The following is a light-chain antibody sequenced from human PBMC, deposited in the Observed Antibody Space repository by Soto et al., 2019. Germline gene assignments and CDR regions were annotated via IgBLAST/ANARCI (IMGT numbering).Light chain of an antibody. CDR2: DVS. Sequence: EIVMTQSPATLSVSPGERATLSCRAGQGFTTNFSWYQQKSGQSPRLLIYDVSIRATGVPARFSATGSGTDFTLTISRLEPEDFAVYYCQQYGSSSLTFGGGTKVDIK. V-gene: IGKV3-15*01. CDR1: QGFTTN. J-gene: IGKJ4*01. CDR3: QQYGSSSLT.